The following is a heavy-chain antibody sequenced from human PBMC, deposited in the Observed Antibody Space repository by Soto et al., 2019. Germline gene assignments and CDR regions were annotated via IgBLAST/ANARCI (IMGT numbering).Heavy chain of an antibody. J-gene: IGHJ3*02. CDR1: GFTFSSYA. D-gene: IGHD4-17*01. CDR2: ISGSGGST. Sequence: EAQLLESGGGLVQPGGSLRLSCAASGFTFSSYAMTWVRQAPGKGLEWVSAISGSGGSTYYADSVKGRFTISRDNSKSTLYLQMNSLRAEDTAVYYCAKDLGATVTTGAGFDIWGQGTMVTGSS. V-gene: IGHV3-23*01. CDR3: AKDLGATVTTGAGFDI.